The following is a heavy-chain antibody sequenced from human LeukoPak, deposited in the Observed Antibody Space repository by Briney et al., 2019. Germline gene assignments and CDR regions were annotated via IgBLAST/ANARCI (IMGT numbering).Heavy chain of an antibody. J-gene: IGHJ4*02. D-gene: IGHD4-17*01. CDR1: GFTFSSYA. Sequence: GGSLRLSCAASGFTFSSYAMSWVRQAPGKGPEWVSGIKGSGDNTFYADSVKGRFTISRDNSKNTLVLQMYSLRAEDTAMYYCARERPGYGDYPGGVYWGQGTLVTVSS. CDR3: ARERPGYGDYPGGVY. V-gene: IGHV3-23*01. CDR2: IKGSGDNT.